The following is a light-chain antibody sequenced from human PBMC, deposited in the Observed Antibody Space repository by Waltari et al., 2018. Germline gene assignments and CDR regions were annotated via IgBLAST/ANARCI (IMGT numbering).Light chain of an antibody. CDR3: QHYVRLPVS. Sequence: EIVFTPSPGTLSLSPGERATLSCRASQSVGKFLAWYQKKPGQAPRLLIYDAASRATGIPDRFSGSGFGTDFILTISRLEPEDFAVYYCQHYVRLPVSFGQGTKVGIK. CDR1: QSVGKF. J-gene: IGKJ1*01. V-gene: IGKV3-20*01. CDR2: DAA.